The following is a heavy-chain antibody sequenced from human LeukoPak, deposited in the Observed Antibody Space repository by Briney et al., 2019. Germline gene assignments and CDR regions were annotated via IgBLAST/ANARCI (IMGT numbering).Heavy chain of an antibody. Sequence: GGSLRLSCAASRFTFSSYSMNWVRQAPGKGLEWVSSISSSSSYIYYADSVKGRFTISRDNAKNSLYLQMNSLRAEDTAVYYCATHPTVTTAWFDPWGQGTLVTVSS. CDR1: RFTFSSYS. D-gene: IGHD4-17*01. J-gene: IGHJ5*02. V-gene: IGHV3-21*04. CDR3: ATHPTVTTAWFDP. CDR2: ISSSSSYI.